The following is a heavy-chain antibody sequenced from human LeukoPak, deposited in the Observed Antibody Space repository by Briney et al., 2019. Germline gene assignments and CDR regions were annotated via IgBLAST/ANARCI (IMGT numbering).Heavy chain of an antibody. CDR3: ARAGGTYYGIAFDI. Sequence: GGSLRLSCAASGFTFSSYWMSWVRQAPGKGLEWLANIKEDGNGRNYVDSVKGRFTISRDNAKNSLYLQMNSLRAEDTAVYYCARAGGTYYGIAFDIWGQGTMVTVSS. D-gene: IGHD1-26*01. CDR1: GFTFSSYW. CDR2: IKEDGNGR. J-gene: IGHJ3*02. V-gene: IGHV3-7*01.